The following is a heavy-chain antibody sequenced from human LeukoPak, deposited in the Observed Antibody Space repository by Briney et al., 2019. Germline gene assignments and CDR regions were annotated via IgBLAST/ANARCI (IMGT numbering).Heavy chain of an antibody. CDR2: MNPNSGNT. CDR1: GYTLTELS. CDR3: ARGSYSGNWFDP. V-gene: IGHV1-8*01. J-gene: IGHJ5*02. Sequence: GASVKVSCKVSGYTLTELSMHWVRQATGQGLEWMGWMNPNSGNTGYAQKFQGRVTMTRNTSISTAYMELSSLRSEDTAVYYCARGSYSGNWFDPWGQGTLVTVSS. D-gene: IGHD4-11*01.